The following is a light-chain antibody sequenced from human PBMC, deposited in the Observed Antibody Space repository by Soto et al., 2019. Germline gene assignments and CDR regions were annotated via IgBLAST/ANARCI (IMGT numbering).Light chain of an antibody. V-gene: IGLV2-14*01. CDR2: EVS. CDR1: SSDVGGYNY. J-gene: IGLJ1*01. CDR3: SSYAGSSNV. Sequence: QSVLTQPASVSGSPGHSITISCTGTSSDVGGYNYVSWYQQHPGKVPKLMIFEVSNRPSGVSNRFSGSKSGNTASLTISGLQAEDEADYYCSSYAGSSNVFGTGTKVTVL.